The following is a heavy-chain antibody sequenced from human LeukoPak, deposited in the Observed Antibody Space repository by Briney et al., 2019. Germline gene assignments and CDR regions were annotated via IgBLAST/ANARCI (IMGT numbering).Heavy chain of an antibody. V-gene: IGHV1-24*01. D-gene: IGHD6-19*01. CDR2: FDPEDGET. J-gene: IGHJ4*02. CDR1: GYTRTELS. Sequence: ASVKVSCKVSGYTRTELSMHWVRQAPGKGLEWMGVFDPEDGETIYAQKFQGRVTMTEDTSTDTAYMELNSLRSEDTAVYYCATVTMAYSSGWYTYDYWGQGTLVTVSS. CDR3: ATVTMAYSSGWYTYDY.